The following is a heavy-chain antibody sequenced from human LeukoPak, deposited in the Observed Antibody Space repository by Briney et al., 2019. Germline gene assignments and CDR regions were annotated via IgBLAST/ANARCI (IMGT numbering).Heavy chain of an antibody. CDR3: ARILGYYDSSGPAGY. J-gene: IGHJ4*02. Sequence: GESLKISCKGFGYKFNSFWIGWVRQMPGKGLEWMGIIYPGDSDTKYSPSFHGQVTFSADRSSNTAYLQWSSLKASDTAIYYCARILGYYDSSGPAGYWGQGTLVTVSS. D-gene: IGHD3-22*01. CDR1: GYKFNSFW. V-gene: IGHV5-51*01. CDR2: IYPGDSDT.